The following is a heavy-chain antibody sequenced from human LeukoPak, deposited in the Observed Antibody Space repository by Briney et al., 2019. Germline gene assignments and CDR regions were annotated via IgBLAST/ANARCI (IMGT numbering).Heavy chain of an antibody. V-gene: IGHV3-74*01. CDR1: GFSFSNYG. J-gene: IGHJ4*02. CDR2: INNDGSTT. CDR3: ARDGVVGASSSH. Sequence: GGSLRLSCAASGFSFSNYGMHWVRQAPGKGLVWVSYINNDGSTTIHADSVKGRFTISRDNAKNSLYLQMNSLRAEDTAVYYCARDGVVGASSSHWGQGTLVTVSS. D-gene: IGHD6-6*01.